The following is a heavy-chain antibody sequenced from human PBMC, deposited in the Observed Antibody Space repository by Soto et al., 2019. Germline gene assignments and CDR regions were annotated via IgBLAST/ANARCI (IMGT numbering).Heavy chain of an antibody. CDR3: ARNGDCNRPGCNVDRYAP. J-gene: IGHJ5*02. D-gene: IGHD2-15*01. V-gene: IGHV4-4*02. CDR1: GGSISTSNW. Sequence: NPSETLSLTCTVSGGSISTSNWWSWVRQPPGKGLEWIGEVYRTGSTNYNPSLESRLTISVDKSKNQFYLDLNSVTAADTAMYYCARNGDCNRPGCNVDRYAPWGPGTLVTVSS. CDR2: VYRTGST.